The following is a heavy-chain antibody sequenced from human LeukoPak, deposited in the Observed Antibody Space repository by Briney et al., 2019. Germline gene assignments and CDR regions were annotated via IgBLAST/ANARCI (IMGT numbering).Heavy chain of an antibody. V-gene: IGHV1-18*01. Sequence: ASVKVSCKASGYTFTSYGISWVRQAPGQGLEWMGWISAYNGNTNYAQKLQGRVTMTTDTSTSTAYMELRSLRSDDTAVYYCARAASIRAANDAFDIWGQGTMVTVSS. J-gene: IGHJ3*02. CDR2: ISAYNGNT. CDR1: GYTFTSYG. CDR3: ARAASIRAANDAFDI. D-gene: IGHD6-6*01.